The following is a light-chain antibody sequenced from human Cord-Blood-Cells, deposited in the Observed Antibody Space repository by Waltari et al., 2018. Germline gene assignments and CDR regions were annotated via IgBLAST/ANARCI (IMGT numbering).Light chain of an antibody. CDR3: SSYAGSNNYV. V-gene: IGLV2-8*01. CDR2: EVS. Sequence: QSALTQPPSASGSPGQSVTISCTGTSSDVGGYNHVSLYQQHPGKAPKLMSYEVSKRPSGVPDRFSGSKSGNTSSLTVSGLQAEDEADYYCSSYAGSNNYVFGTGTKVTVL. J-gene: IGLJ1*01. CDR1: SSDVGGYNH.